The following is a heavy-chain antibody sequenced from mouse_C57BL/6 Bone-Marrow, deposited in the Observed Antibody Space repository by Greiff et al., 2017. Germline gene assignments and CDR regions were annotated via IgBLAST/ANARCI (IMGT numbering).Heavy chain of an antibody. CDR1: GFTFSDYG. Sequence: EVQRVESGGGLVKPGGSLKLSCAASGFTFSDYGMHWVRQAPEKGLEWVAYISSGSSTIYYADTVKGRFTISRDNAKNTLFLQMTSLRSGDTAMYYCARGSTMVTTSRYFDVWGTGTTVTVSS. D-gene: IGHD2-2*01. J-gene: IGHJ1*03. CDR3: ARGSTMVTTSRYFDV. CDR2: ISSGSSTI. V-gene: IGHV5-17*01.